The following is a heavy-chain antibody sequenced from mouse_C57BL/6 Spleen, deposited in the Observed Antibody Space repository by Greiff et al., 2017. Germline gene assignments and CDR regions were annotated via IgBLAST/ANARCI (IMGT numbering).Heavy chain of an antibody. Sequence: QVQLQQSGPELVKPGASVKISCKASGYAFSSSWMNWVKQRPGKGLEWIGRIYPGDGDTNYNGKFKGKATLTADKSSSTAYMQLSSLTSEDSAVYFCARGDQGNMGYWGQGTSVTVSS. J-gene: IGHJ4*01. CDR1: GYAFSSSW. V-gene: IGHV1-82*01. CDR3: ARGDQGNMGY. D-gene: IGHD3-3*01. CDR2: IYPGDGDT.